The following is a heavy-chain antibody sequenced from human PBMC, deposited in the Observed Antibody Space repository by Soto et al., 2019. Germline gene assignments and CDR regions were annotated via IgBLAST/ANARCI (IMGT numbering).Heavy chain of an antibody. CDR1: GFTFSSYS. CDR3: AREKAIMRAFDI. CDR2: ISSSSSTI. V-gene: IGHV3-48*02. Sequence: EVQLVESGGGLVQPGGSLRLSCAASGFTFSSYSMNWVRQAPGKGLEWVSYISSSSSTIYYADSVKGRFTISRDNAKNSGYLQMNSLRDEDTAVYYCAREKAIMRAFDIWGQGTMVTVSS. J-gene: IGHJ3*02. D-gene: IGHD2-8*01.